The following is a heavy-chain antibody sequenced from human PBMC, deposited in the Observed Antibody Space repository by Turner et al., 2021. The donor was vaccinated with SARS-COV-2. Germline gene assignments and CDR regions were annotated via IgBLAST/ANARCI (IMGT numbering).Heavy chain of an antibody. D-gene: IGHD3-22*01. CDR3: ARDHYYDSSGYTLDAFDI. CDR1: GFTLSRSG. V-gene: IGHV3-33*01. J-gene: IGHJ3*02. Sequence: QVQLVESGGGVVQPVRSLRLTCAASGFTLSRSGMHRVRQAPGKGLEWVAVIWYDGSNKYYADSVKGRFTISRDNSKNTLYLQMNSLRAEDTAVYYCARDHYYDSSGYTLDAFDIWGQGTMVTISS. CDR2: IWYDGSNK.